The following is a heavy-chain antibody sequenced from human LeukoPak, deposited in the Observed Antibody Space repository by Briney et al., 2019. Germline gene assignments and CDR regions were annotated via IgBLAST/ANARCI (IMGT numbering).Heavy chain of an antibody. CDR3: AKNPYEYYFDY. Sequence: ASVKVSCKASGYSFTGYYVHRVRQAPGQGLEWMGWINPRSGDTNYAQKFQGRVTMTRDTSISTAYVELSRLRSDDTAVYYCAKNPYEYYFDYWGQGTPVTVSS. J-gene: IGHJ4*02. CDR1: GYSFTGYY. CDR2: INPRSGDT. V-gene: IGHV1-2*02. D-gene: IGHD5-12*01.